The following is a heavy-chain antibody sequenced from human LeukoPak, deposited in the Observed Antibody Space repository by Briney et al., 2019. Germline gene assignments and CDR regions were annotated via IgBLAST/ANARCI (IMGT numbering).Heavy chain of an antibody. CDR3: ARVVGIAAAGRAFDY. CDR1: GGSISSYY. D-gene: IGHD6-13*01. CDR2: IYYSGST. Sequence: PSETLSLTCTVSGGSISSYYWSWIRQPPGKGLEWIGYIYYSGSTNYSPSLKSRVTISVDTSKNQFSLKLSSVTAADTAVYYCARVVGIAAAGRAFDYWGQGTLVTVSS. V-gene: IGHV4-59*01. J-gene: IGHJ4*02.